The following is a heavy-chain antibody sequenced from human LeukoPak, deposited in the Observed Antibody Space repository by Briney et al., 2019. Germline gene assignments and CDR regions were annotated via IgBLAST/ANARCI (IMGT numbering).Heavy chain of an antibody. CDR3: AKSAACSSTSCAMGDAFDI. CDR2: ISGSGGST. CDR1: GFTFSSYA. J-gene: IGHJ3*02. D-gene: IGHD2-2*01. V-gene: IGHV3-23*01. Sequence: GGSLRLSCAASGFTFSSYATSWVRQAPGKGLEWVSAISGSGGSTYYADSVKGRFTISRDNSKNTLYLQMNSLRAEDTAVYYCAKSAACSSTSCAMGDAFDIWSQGTMVTVSS.